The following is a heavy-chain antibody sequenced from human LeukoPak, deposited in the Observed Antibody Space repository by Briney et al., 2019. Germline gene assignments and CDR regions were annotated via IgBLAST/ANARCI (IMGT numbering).Heavy chain of an antibody. J-gene: IGHJ4*02. D-gene: IGHD2-21*02. CDR2: IKQDGSQK. CDR1: GFTFSTYW. CDR3: AREGTFGDYRASGDH. V-gene: IGHV3-7*03. Sequence: GGSLRLSCEASGFTFSTYWMKWVRQAPGKGLEWVANIKQDGSQKYYVDSVKGRFIISRDNAKNSLYLQMNSVRAEDTAVYYCAREGTFGDYRASGDHWGQGALVTVSS.